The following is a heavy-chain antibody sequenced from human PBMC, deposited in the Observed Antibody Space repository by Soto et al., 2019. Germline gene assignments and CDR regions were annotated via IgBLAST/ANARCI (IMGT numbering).Heavy chain of an antibody. V-gene: IGHV4-39*01. D-gene: IGHD3-3*02. CDR1: GGSIGTYY. CDR2: IYYSGST. J-gene: IGHJ5*02. Sequence: SETLSLTCTVSGGSIGTYYWSWIRQPPGKGLEWIGSIYYSGSTYYNPSLKSRVTISVDTSKNQFSLKLSSVTAADTAVYYCASPKIAFYNWFDPWGQGTLVTVSS. CDR3: ASPKIAFYNWFDP.